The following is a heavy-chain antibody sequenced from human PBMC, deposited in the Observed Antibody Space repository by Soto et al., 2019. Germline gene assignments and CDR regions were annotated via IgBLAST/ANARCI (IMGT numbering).Heavy chain of an antibody. CDR1: GYTFTDHA. V-gene: IGHV1-3*01. Sequence: GASVKVSCKTSGYTFTDHAIHWVRQAPGQRLEWMGWINAGNGNTRYLQKFQGRVTITRDTSASTAYMELSSLRSEDTAVFYCARGPRAAVNFIHYWDQGTLGTVS. J-gene: IGHJ4*02. CDR2: INAGNGNT. D-gene: IGHD6-13*01. CDR3: ARGPRAAVNFIHY.